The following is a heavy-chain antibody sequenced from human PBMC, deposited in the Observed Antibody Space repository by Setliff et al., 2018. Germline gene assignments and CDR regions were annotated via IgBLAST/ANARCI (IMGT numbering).Heavy chain of an antibody. D-gene: IGHD2-15*01. J-gene: IGHJ6*03. V-gene: IGHV4-39*02. CDR1: GDSMNSGVYY. CDR3: ARGQEGFRGIPASHCMDV. CDR2: IYSGGSI. Sequence: SETLSLTCKVSGDSMNSGVYYWAWIRQPPGKGLEWIGRIYSGGSINYNPSLKSRVAISIDMSKRHFSLHLASVTAADTALYFCARGQEGFRGIPASHCMDVWDKGIRVTVSS.